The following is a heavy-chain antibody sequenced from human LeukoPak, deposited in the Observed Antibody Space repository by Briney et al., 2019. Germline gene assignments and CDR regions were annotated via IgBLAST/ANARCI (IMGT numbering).Heavy chain of an antibody. Sequence: GASVKVSCKASGYTFTGYYMHWVRQAPGQGLEWMGWINPNSGGTNYAQKFQGRVTMTRDTSISTAYMELSGLRSDDTAVYYCARAVDIVATADYWGQGTLVTVSS. J-gene: IGHJ4*02. V-gene: IGHV1-2*02. CDR2: INPNSGGT. CDR3: ARAVDIVATADY. CDR1: GYTFTGYY. D-gene: IGHD5-12*01.